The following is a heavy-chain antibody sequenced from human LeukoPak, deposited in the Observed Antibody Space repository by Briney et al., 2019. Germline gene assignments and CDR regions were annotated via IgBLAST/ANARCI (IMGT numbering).Heavy chain of an antibody. J-gene: IGHJ4*02. D-gene: IGHD4-23*01. CDR2: VNSDGSST. Sequence: GGSLRLSCAASGFTFSSYWMHWVRQAPGKGLVWVSRVNSDGSSTSYADSVKGRFTISRDNVKNTLYLQMNSLRGDDTAVYYCAGDSDYGGYSRFDYWGQGTLVTVSS. CDR3: AGDSDYGGYSRFDY. CDR1: GFTFSSYW. V-gene: IGHV3-74*01.